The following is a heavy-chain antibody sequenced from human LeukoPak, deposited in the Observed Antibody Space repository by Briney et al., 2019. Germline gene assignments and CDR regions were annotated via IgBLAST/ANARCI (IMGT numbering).Heavy chain of an antibody. V-gene: IGHV4-61*02. J-gene: IGHJ6*03. CDR3: ARGLGSLGFYYYYYMDV. D-gene: IGHD3-16*01. CDR2: IYRSGST. Sequence: TPSQTPSLTCTVSGGSISSGSYFWNWIRQPAGKGLEWIGRIYRSGSTNYNPSLKSRVTISVDTSKNQLSLKLSSVTAADTAVYYCARGLGSLGFYYYYYMDVWGKGTMVTVSS. CDR1: GGSISSGSYF.